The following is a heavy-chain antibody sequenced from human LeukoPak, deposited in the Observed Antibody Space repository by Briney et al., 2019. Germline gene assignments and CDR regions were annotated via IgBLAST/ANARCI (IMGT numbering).Heavy chain of an antibody. Sequence: PGGSLRLYCAASGFTFSGYAMSWVRQAPGKGLKWVSAISDSGAFTYYADSVKGRFTISRDNSKNTVYLQMNSLRAEDTAVYYCAKEDLYTGMDVWGKGTTVTVSS. CDR3: AKEDLYTGMDV. CDR2: ISDSGAFT. D-gene: IGHD4-11*01. V-gene: IGHV3-23*01. CDR1: GFTFSGYA. J-gene: IGHJ6*04.